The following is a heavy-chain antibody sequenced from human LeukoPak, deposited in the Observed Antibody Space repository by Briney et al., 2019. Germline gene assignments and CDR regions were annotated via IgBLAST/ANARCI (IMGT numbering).Heavy chain of an antibody. CDR2: IYYSGST. V-gene: IGHV4-59*12. Sequence: PGGSLRLSCAASGFTFSSYSMNWVRQAPGKGLEWIGNIYYSGSTYYNPSLKSRVTISLDTSKNQFSLKVGSMTAADTAVYYCARAGGYGLIDYWGQGTMVTVS. CDR3: ARAGGYGLIDY. D-gene: IGHD5-18*01. J-gene: IGHJ4*02. CDR1: GFTFSSYS.